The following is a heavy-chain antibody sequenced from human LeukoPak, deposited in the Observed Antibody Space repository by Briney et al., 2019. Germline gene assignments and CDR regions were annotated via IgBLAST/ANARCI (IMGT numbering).Heavy chain of an antibody. CDR3: ASGLGYSSGYWPSFDY. CDR1: GFTVSSNY. D-gene: IGHD3-22*01. Sequence: GGSLRLSCAASGFTVSSNYMSWVRQVPGKGLEWVSVLYSGGSTYYADSVKGRFTMSRDNPKNTLYLQMNSLRAEDTAVYYCASGLGYSSGYWPSFDYWGQGTLVTVSS. CDR2: LYSGGST. V-gene: IGHV3-53*01. J-gene: IGHJ4*02.